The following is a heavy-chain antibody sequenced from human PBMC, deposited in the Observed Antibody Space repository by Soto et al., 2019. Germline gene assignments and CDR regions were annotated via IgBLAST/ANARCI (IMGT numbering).Heavy chain of an antibody. CDR1: GFTFSGSA. J-gene: IGHJ4*02. CDR2: IRSKANSYAT. Sequence: PGGSLRLSCAASGFTFSGSAMHWVRQASGKGLEWVGRIRSKANSYATAYAASVKGRFTISRDDSKNTAYLQMNSLKTEDTAVYYCTRLPDFTVTGVDYWGQGTLVTVSS. D-gene: IGHD4-4*01. V-gene: IGHV3-73*01. CDR3: TRLPDFTVTGVDY.